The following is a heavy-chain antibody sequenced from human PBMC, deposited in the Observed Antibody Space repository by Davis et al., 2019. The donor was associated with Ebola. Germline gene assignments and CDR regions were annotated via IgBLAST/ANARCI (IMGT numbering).Heavy chain of an antibody. V-gene: IGHV3-7*03. Sequence: GESLKISCKASGFTFTNSWMTWFRQAPGKAPEWVANISPDGSHTYYLDSLRGRFTISRDNAKNSVFPQTSSLRVEDTAMYYCVRDYVWGSSEGDSWGQGTVVTVFS. J-gene: IGHJ4*02. CDR2: ISPDGSHT. D-gene: IGHD3-10*02. CDR3: VRDYVWGSSEGDS. CDR1: GFTFTNSW.